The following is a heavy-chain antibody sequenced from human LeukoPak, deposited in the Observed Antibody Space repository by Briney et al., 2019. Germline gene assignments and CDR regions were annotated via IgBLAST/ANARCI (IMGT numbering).Heavy chain of an antibody. CDR2: ISWNSGSI. Sequence: GRSLRLSCAASGFTFDDYAMHWVRQAPGKGLEWVSGISWNSGSIGYADSVKGRFTISRDNAKNSLYLQMNSLRAEDTALYYCATSAYVYGYFDYWGQETLVTVSS. D-gene: IGHD3-10*01. CDR1: GFTFDDYA. CDR3: ATSAYVYGYFDY. J-gene: IGHJ4*02. V-gene: IGHV3-9*01.